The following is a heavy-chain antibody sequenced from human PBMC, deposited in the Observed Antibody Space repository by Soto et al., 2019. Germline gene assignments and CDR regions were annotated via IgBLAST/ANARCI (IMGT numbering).Heavy chain of an antibody. D-gene: IGHD2-15*01. V-gene: IGHV4-34*01. CDR1: GGSFSGYY. Sequence: SETLSLTCAVYGGSFSGYYWSWIRQPPGKGLEWIGEINHSGSTNYNPSLKSRVTISVDTSKNQFSLKLSSVTAADTAVYYCARGNPSVVVVAATDFDYWGQGTLVTVSS. J-gene: IGHJ4*02. CDR3: ARGNPSVVVVAATDFDY. CDR2: INHSGST.